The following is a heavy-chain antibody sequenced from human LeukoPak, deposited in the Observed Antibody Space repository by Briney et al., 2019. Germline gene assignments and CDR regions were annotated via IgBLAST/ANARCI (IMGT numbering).Heavy chain of an antibody. CDR3: ARTPDYDILTGQGDY. D-gene: IGHD3-9*01. CDR1: GYTFTSYG. J-gene: IGHJ4*02. V-gene: IGHV1-18*01. Sequence: ASVKVSSKASGYTFTSYGISWVRQAPGQGLEWMGWISAYNGNTNYAQKLQGRVTMTTDTSTSTAYMELRSLRSDDTAVYYCARTPDYDILTGQGDYWGQGTLVTVSS. CDR2: ISAYNGNT.